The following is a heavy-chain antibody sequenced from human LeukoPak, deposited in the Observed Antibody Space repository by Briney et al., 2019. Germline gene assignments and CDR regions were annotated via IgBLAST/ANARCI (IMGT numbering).Heavy chain of an antibody. CDR2: IIPILGIA. CDR1: GGTFSSYA. D-gene: IGHD5-12*01. V-gene: IGHV1-69*04. J-gene: IGHJ4*02. Sequence: GASVKVSCKASGGTFSSYAISWVRQAPGQGLEWMGRIIPILGIANYAQKFQGRVTITADKSTSTAYMELSSLRAEDTAVYYCAKDIQTWPRFPDYWGQGTLVTVSS. CDR3: AKDIQTWPRFPDY.